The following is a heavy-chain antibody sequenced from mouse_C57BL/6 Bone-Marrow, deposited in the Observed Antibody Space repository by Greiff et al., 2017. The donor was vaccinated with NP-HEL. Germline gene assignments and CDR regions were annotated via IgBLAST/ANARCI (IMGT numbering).Heavy chain of an antibody. V-gene: IGHV1-47*01. CDR2: FNPYNDDT. CDR3: ARRSKFDYAMDY. D-gene: IGHD1-1*01. J-gene: IGHJ4*01. Sequence: QVQLKQSGAELVKPGASVKMSCKASGYTFTTYPIEWMKQSHGKCLEWIGNFNPYNDDTKYNEKLKGKATLTVEKSSSTVYLDLSRLTSDDSAVYYCARRSKFDYAMDYWGQGTSVTVAS. CDR1: GYTFTTYP.